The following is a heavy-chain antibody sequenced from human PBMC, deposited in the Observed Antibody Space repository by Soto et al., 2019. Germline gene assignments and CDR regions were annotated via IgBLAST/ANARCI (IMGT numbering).Heavy chain of an antibody. CDR2: IYHSGST. J-gene: IGHJ6*02. Sequence: PSETLSLTCAVSGGSISSSYWWNWVRQPPGKGLEWIGKIYHSGSTNYSPSLKSRVTISVDTSKNQFSLKLSSVTAADTAVYYCARDGPYDILTGYHRGGMDVWGQGTTVTVSS. CDR3: ARDGPYDILTGYHRGGMDV. CDR1: GGSISSSYW. V-gene: IGHV4-4*02. D-gene: IGHD3-9*01.